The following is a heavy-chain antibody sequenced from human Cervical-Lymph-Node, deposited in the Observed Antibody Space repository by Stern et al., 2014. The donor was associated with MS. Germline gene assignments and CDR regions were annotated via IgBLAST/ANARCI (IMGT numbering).Heavy chain of an antibody. CDR3: ARDGCSGGSCYSFEEYFQH. D-gene: IGHD2-15*01. J-gene: IGHJ1*01. V-gene: IGHV3-11*01. Sequence: VQLVESGGGLVKPGGSLRLSCAASGFTFSDYYMSWIRQAPGKGLEGVSYIRSSGSTISYADSVKGRFTISRDNAKNSLYRQMNSLRAEDTAVYYCARDGCSGGSCYSFEEYFQHWGQGTLVTVSS. CDR2: IRSSGSTI. CDR1: GFTFSDYY.